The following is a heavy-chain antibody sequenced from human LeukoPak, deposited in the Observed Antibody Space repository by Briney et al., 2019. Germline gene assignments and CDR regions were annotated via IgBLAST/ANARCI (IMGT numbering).Heavy chain of an antibody. CDR3: AKDVGKWESLHFFDY. D-gene: IGHD1-26*01. J-gene: IGHJ4*02. V-gene: IGHV3-23*01. CDR2: ISGSGAST. Sequence: GGSLRLSCLTSGFTFSTNAMSWVRQAPGKGQEWISGISGSGASTYYADSVTGRFTISRDNSRNTLCLQMNSLRGDDTAVYYCAKDVGKWESLHFFDYWGQGTLATVSS. CDR1: GFTFSTNA.